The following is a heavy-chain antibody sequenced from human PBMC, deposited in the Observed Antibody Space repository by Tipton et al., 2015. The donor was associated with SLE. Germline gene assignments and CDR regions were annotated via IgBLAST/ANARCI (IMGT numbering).Heavy chain of an antibody. V-gene: IGHV4-34*01. J-gene: IGHJ6*03. Sequence: TLSLTCAVYGGSFSGYYWSWIRQPPGKGLEWIGEINHSGSTNYNPSLKSRVTISVDTSKNQFSLKVSSVTAADTAVYYCARKTDGYMDVWGKGTTVTVSS. CDR3: ARKTDGYMDV. D-gene: IGHD5-24*01. CDR2: INHSGST. CDR1: GGSFSGYY.